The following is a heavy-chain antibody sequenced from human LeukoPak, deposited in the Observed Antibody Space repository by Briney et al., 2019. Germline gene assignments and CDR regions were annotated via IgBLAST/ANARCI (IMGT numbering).Heavy chain of an antibody. CDR3: ARLGQYYGSGSYKYYFDY. J-gene: IGHJ4*02. CDR2: ISAYNGNT. Sequence: ASVKVSCKASGYTFTSYGISWVRQAPGQGLEWMGWISAYNGNTNYAQKLQGRVTMTTDTSTSTAYMELRSLRSDDTAVYYCARLGQYYGSGSYKYYFDYWGQGTLVTVSS. CDR1: GYTFTSYG. D-gene: IGHD3-10*01. V-gene: IGHV1-18*01.